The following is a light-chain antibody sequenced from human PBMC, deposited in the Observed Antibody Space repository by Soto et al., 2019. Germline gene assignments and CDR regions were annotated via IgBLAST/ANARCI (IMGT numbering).Light chain of an antibody. CDR2: RNN. V-gene: IGLV1-47*01. CDR1: SSNIGTNY. Sequence: QSVLTQPPSASGTPGQRVTISCSGSSSNIGTNYVYWYQQLPGTAPKLLIYRNNQRPSGVPDRFSGSKSGTSASLAISGLRSGDEADYYCAAWDDSLSAAVFGGGTQLTVL. CDR3: AAWDDSLSAAV. J-gene: IGLJ7*01.